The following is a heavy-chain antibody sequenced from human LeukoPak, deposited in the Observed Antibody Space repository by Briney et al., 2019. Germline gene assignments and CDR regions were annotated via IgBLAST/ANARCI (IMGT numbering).Heavy chain of an antibody. CDR1: AGSISNSSDY. D-gene: IGHD3-10*01. J-gene: IGHJ4*02. Sequence: SATLSLTCTVSAGSISNSSDYWRWIRQAPGKGLEWIGSIYYHENTYYNPSLKSRVTISVDTSKNQFSLKLSSVTAADTAVYYCARVDGYYGSGRLDYWGQGTLVTVSS. CDR2: IYYHENT. CDR3: ARVDGYYGSGRLDY. V-gene: IGHV4-39*07.